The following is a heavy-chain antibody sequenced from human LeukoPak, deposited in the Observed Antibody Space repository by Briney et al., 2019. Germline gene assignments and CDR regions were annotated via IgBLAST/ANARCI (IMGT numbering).Heavy chain of an antibody. CDR3: AREGVVGAYGHFDY. V-gene: IGHV4-34*01. Sequence: PSETLSLTCAVYGGSFSGYYWSWIRQPPGKGLEWIGEINHSGSTNYNPSLKSRVTISVDTSKKQFSLKLSSVTAADTAVYYCAREGVVGAYGHFDYWGQGTLVTVSS. CDR2: INHSGST. D-gene: IGHD2-15*01. CDR1: GGSFSGYY. J-gene: IGHJ4*02.